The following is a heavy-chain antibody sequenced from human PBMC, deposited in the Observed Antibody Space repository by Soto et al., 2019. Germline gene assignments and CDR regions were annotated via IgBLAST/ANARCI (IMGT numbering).Heavy chain of an antibody. CDR2: IIPIFGTA. CDR1: GGTFSSYA. Sequence: SVKVSCKASGGTFSSYAISWVRQAPGQGLEWMGGIIPIFGTANYAQKFQGRVTITEDESTDTAYMELSSLRSEDTAVYYCATTLYYYDSSGYYADFDYWGQGTLVTVSS. V-gene: IGHV1-69*13. D-gene: IGHD3-22*01. J-gene: IGHJ4*02. CDR3: ATTLYYYDSSGYYADFDY.